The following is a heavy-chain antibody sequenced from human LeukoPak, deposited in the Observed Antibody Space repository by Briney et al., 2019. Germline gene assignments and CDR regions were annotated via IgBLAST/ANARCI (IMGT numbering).Heavy chain of an antibody. Sequence: GGSLRLSCAASGFTFSSYAMHWVRQAPGKGLEWVAVVSYDGSNKYYANSVKGRFTISRDKSKNTLHLQMNSLRAEDTAIYYCARDTPFAVGATLDFWGQGTLVTVSS. J-gene: IGHJ4*02. CDR3: ARDTPFAVGATLDF. V-gene: IGHV3-30*04. CDR2: VSYDGSNK. D-gene: IGHD1-26*01. CDR1: GFTFSSYA.